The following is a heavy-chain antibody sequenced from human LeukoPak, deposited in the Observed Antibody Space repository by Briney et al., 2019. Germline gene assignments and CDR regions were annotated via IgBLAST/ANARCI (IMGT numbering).Heavy chain of an antibody. CDR3: AREVIAVAFLQNDAFDI. J-gene: IGHJ3*02. V-gene: IGHV1-2*02. D-gene: IGHD6-19*01. Sequence: ASVKVSCKASGYTFTGYYMHWVRQAPGQGLEWMGWINPNSGGTNYAQKFQGRVTMTRDTSISTAYIELSRLRSDDTAVYYCAREVIAVAFLQNDAFDIWGQGTMVTVSS. CDR2: INPNSGGT. CDR1: GYTFTGYY.